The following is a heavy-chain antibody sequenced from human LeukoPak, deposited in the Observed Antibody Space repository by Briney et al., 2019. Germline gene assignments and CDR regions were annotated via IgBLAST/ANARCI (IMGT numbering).Heavy chain of an antibody. CDR3: ARVTAGPGDLEY. D-gene: IGHD7-27*01. V-gene: IGHV1-2*02. CDR2: TNPDRGDT. Sequence: ASVKVCCKTAGYTFKVYSLHWVRQDPGQGLERLGRTNPDRGDTAYAQKFQGRVALTTDTSTTTTYMEFTSLRSDDTAVYFCARVTAGPGDLEYWGQGTLVTVSS. CDR1: GYTFKVYS. J-gene: IGHJ4*02.